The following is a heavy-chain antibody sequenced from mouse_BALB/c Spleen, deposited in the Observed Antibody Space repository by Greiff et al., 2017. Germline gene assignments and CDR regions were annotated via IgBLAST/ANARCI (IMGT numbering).Heavy chain of an antibody. J-gene: IGHJ2*01. CDR1: GYTFTDYW. CDR2: IDTSDSYT. CDR3: ARSADDGYYVDCDY. D-gene: IGHD2-3*01. V-gene: IGHV1-69*01. Sequence: QVQLQQPGAELVMPGASVKMSCKASGYTFTDYWMHWVKQRPGQGLEWIGAIDTSDSYTSYNPKFKGKATLTVDESSSTAYMQLSSLTSEDSAVYYCARSADDGYYVDCDYWGQGTTLTVSS.